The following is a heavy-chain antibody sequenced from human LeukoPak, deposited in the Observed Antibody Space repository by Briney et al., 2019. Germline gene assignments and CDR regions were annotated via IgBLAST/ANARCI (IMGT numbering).Heavy chain of an antibody. CDR3: TKDVWGSYPD. J-gene: IGHJ4*02. Sequence: GGSLKLSCAASGFTFSSYAMTWVRQAPGKGLEWVSAISRGAIDIYYADSVKGRFTISRDDSKNALYLQMNNLRAEDTALYYCTKDVWGSYPDWGQGTLVTVSS. CDR1: GFTFSSYA. D-gene: IGHD3-16*02. CDR2: ISRGAIDI. V-gene: IGHV3-23*01.